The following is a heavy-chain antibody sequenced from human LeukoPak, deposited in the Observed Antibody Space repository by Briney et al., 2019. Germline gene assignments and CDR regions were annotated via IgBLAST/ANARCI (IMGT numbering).Heavy chain of an antibody. CDR3: VRDRPAGSFDY. V-gene: IGHV4-38-2*02. Sequence: SETLSLTCAVSDYSISSGYYWGWIRQPPGKGLEWIGSMYHSGSTSYSPSLKSRVTISVDASKNQFSLKLTSVTAADTALHYCVRDRPAGSFDYWAREPWSPSPQ. J-gene: IGHJ4*02. CDR2: MYHSGST. CDR1: DYSISSGYY. D-gene: IGHD2-15*01.